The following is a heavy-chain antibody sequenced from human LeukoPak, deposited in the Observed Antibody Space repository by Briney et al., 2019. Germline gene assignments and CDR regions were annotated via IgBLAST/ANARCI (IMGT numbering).Heavy chain of an antibody. CDR3: ASLMVRGVIGY. CDR1: GYSISSGYY. D-gene: IGHD3-10*01. J-gene: IGHJ4*02. CDR2: IYHSGST. V-gene: IGHV4-38-2*02. Sequence: PSETLSLTCTVSGYSISSGYYWGWIRQPPGKGLEWIGIIYHSGSTYYNPSLKSRVTISVDTSKNQFSLKLSSVTAADTAVYYCASLMVRGVIGYWGQGTLVTVSS.